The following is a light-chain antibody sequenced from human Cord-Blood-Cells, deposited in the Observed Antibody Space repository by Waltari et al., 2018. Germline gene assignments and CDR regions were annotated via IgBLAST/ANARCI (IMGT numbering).Light chain of an antibody. CDR1: SSDVGSYNL. CDR2: EGS. J-gene: IGLJ1*01. Sequence: QSALTQPASVSGSPGQSITISCTGTSSDVGSYNLLSWYQQHPGKAPKLMIYEGSKRPSGVSNRFSGSKSGNTASLTISGLQAEDEADYYCCSYAGSSTFEVFGTGTKVTVL. V-gene: IGLV2-23*03. CDR3: CSYAGSSTFEV.